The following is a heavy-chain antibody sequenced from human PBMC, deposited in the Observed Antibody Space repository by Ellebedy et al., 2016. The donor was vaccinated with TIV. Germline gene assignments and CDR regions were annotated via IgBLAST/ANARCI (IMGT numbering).Heavy chain of an antibody. Sequence: PGGSLRLSCAASGFTFSNYWMSWVRQAPGKGLEWVANIKQDGSEKYYVDSVKGRFTISRDNAKNSLYLQMNSLRAEDTAVYYCAKFGYCTDGVCSHFDYWGQGTLVTVSS. J-gene: IGHJ4*02. CDR1: GFTFSNYW. CDR3: AKFGYCTDGVCSHFDY. V-gene: IGHV3-7*03. D-gene: IGHD2-8*01. CDR2: IKQDGSEK.